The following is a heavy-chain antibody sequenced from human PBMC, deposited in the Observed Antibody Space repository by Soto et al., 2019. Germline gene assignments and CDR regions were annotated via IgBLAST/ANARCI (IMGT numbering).Heavy chain of an antibody. CDR1: ASIFTGYG. CDR2: ISAYNGDT. J-gene: IGHJ4*02. Sequence: QVQLEQSGVEVKKPGASVRVACKTSASIFTGYGFSWVRQAPGQGLEWMGWISAYNGDTKYAQNFQGRVTMTTDTSTRTAYMELRTLRIDDTAVYYCTSDYGDENSWGQGTLVTVSS. V-gene: IGHV1-18*01. CDR3: TSDYGDENS. D-gene: IGHD4-17*01.